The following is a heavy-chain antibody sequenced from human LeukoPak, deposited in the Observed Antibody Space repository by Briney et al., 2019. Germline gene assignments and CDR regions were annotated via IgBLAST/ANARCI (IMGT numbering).Heavy chain of an antibody. J-gene: IGHJ5*02. CDR1: GYSFTSYW. D-gene: IGHD2-2*01. V-gene: IGHV5-51*01. Sequence: GESLKISCKGSGYSFTSYWIGWVRQMPGKGLEWMGIIYPGDSDTRYSPSFQGQVTISADKSISTAYLQWSSLKASDTAMYYCARHLGDIVVEAGFDPWGQGTLVTVSS. CDR3: ARHLGDIVVEAGFDP. CDR2: IYPGDSDT.